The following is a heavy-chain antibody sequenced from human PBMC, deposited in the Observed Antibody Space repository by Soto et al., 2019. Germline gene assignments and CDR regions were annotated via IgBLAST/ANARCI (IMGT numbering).Heavy chain of an antibody. CDR3: ARGYDAGY. CDR2: IYYSGST. CDR1: GGSISSSSYY. Sequence: QLQLQESGPGLVKPSETLSLTCTVSGGSISSSSYYWGWIRQPPGKGLEWIGSIYYSGSTYYNPSLKSRVTIAVDTSKNQCALELSSVTAADTAVYYCARGYDAGYWGQGTLVTVSS. J-gene: IGHJ4*02. D-gene: IGHD5-12*01. V-gene: IGHV4-39*01.